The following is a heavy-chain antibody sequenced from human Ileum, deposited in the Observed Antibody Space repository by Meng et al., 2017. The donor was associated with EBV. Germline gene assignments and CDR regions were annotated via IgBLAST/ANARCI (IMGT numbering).Heavy chain of an antibody. CDR3: ARERGGGDRGIQ. D-gene: IGHD2-21*02. CDR2: MSYTGST. CDR1: NGSVSSYGYY. J-gene: IGHJ4*02. V-gene: IGHV4-61*08. Sequence: QVQLQELGPGLGKPSETLSLTCSVSNGSVSSYGYYWTWIRQPPGKGLEWIGYMSYTGSTNYKSTLKSRVTISVDKSKNQFSLKLSSVTAADTAVYYCARERGGGDRGIQWGQGTLVTVSS.